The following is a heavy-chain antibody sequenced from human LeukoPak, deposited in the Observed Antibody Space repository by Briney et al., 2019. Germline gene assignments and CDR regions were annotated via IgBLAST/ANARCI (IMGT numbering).Heavy chain of an antibody. CDR3: ASIVSGDFDY. J-gene: IGHJ4*02. D-gene: IGHD1-26*01. CDR2: INSDGSST. CDR1: GFTFSSYW. V-gene: IGHV3-74*01. Sequence: GGSLRLSCAASGFTFSSYWMHWVRQAPGKGLVWVSRINSDGSSTSYADSVKGRFTITRDNAKNTPYLQMNSLRAEDTAVYYCASIVSGDFDYWGQGTLVTVSS.